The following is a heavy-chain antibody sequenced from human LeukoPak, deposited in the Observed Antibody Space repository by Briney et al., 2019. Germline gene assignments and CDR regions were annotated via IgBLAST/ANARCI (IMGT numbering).Heavy chain of an antibody. Sequence: GGSLRLSCAASGFTVSSNYMSWVRQAPGQGLEWVSCSGDGTYYADSVKGRFTISRDNSKNTLYLQMNSLRAEDTAVYYCAKRYCSGGICYSFFDYWGQGTLVTVSS. CDR1: GFTVSSNY. CDR3: AKRYCSGGICYSFFDY. CDR2: CSGDGT. V-gene: IGHV3-53*01. D-gene: IGHD2-15*01. J-gene: IGHJ4*02.